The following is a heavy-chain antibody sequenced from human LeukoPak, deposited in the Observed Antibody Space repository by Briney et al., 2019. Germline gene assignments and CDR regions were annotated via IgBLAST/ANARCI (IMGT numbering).Heavy chain of an antibody. CDR1: GGSISSGGYY. J-gene: IGHJ6*03. D-gene: IGHD6-6*01. V-gene: IGHV4-30-2*01. Sequence: PSETLSLTCTVSGGSISSGGYYWSWIRQPPGKGLEWIGYIYHSGSTYYNPSLKSRVTISVDRSKNQFSLKLSSVTAADTAVYYCARVCREQFVRYYYYYMDVWGKGTTVTVSS. CDR2: IYHSGST. CDR3: ARVCREQFVRYYYYYMDV.